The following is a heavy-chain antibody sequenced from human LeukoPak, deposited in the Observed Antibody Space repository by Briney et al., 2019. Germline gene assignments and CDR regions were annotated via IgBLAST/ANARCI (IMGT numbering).Heavy chain of an antibody. CDR2: INPNSGGT. CDR3: ARVDDYYDSSGYYNY. D-gene: IGHD3-22*01. V-gene: IGHV1-2*06. Sequence: GASVKVSCKASGYTFSAYYMHWVRQAPGQGLEWMGRINPNSGGTNYAQKLQGRVTMTRDTSISTAYMEVSRLRSDDTAVYYCARVDDYYDSSGYYNYWGQGTLVTVSS. J-gene: IGHJ4*02. CDR1: GYTFSAYY.